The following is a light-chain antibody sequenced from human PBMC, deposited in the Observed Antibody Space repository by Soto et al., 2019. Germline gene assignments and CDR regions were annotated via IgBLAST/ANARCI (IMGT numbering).Light chain of an antibody. V-gene: IGKV1-8*01. CDR1: QGISSY. Sequence: AIRMTQSPSSFCASTGDRFTSTRRASQGISSYLSWYQQKPGKSPRLLIHDASSLESGVPARFSGSGSGTEFTLSISSLQPDDFATYYCQQYNYYWTFGQGTKVDIK. CDR3: QQYNYYWT. CDR2: DAS. J-gene: IGKJ1*01.